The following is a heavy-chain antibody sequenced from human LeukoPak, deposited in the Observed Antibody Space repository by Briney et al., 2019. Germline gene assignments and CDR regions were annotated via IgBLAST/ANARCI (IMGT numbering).Heavy chain of an antibody. J-gene: IGHJ4*02. CDR1: GGSISSSSYY. CDR2: IYYSGST. V-gene: IGHV4-39*01. D-gene: IGHD2-15*01. Sequence: SETLSLTRTVSGGSISSSSYYWGWIRQPPGKGLEWIGSIYYSGSTYYNPSLKSRVTISVDTSKNQFSLKLSSVTAADTAVYYCARQPYCSGGSCYSGFDYWGQGTLVTVSS. CDR3: ARQPYCSGGSCYSGFDY.